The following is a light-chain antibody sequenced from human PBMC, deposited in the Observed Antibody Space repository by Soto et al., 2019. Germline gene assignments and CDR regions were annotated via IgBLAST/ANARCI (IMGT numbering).Light chain of an antibody. J-gene: IGLJ2*01. CDR3: SSYTSSSTLEV. V-gene: IGLV2-14*01. Sequence: QSALTQPASVSGSPGQSITISCTGTSSDVGGYNYVSWYQQHPGKAPKLMIYEVSNRPSGVSNRFSGSKSGNTASLTISGLQAEDEAGYYCSSYTSSSTLEVFGGGTKVTVL. CDR1: SSDVGGYNY. CDR2: EVS.